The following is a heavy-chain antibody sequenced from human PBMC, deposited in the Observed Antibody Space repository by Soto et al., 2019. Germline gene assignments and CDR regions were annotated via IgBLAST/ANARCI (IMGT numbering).Heavy chain of an antibody. CDR3: ARASMYIWNDH. J-gene: IGHJ5*02. Sequence: QVQLVQSGAEVKRPGASVKVSCEASGYTFTTYDINWVRQASGQGLEWMGCVNPSSGNTVYAQKFHGRVTMTRDICISTAYMELSSLKSDDTAIYYCARASMYIWNDHWGQGTLVTVSS. CDR1: GYTFTTYD. CDR2: VNPSSGNT. D-gene: IGHD1-20*01. V-gene: IGHV1-8*01.